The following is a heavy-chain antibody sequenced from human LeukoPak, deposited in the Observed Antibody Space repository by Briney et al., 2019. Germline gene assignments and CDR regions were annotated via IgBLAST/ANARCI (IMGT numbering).Heavy chain of an antibody. D-gene: IGHD6-13*01. J-gene: IGHJ4*02. CDR1: GGSISSYY. CDR3: ARARYSSSWYAVDY. V-gene: IGHV4-59*01. Sequence: SETLSLTCTVSGGSISSYYWSWIRQPPGKGLEWIGYIYNIGSTNYNPSLQSRVTISVDTSKNQFSLKLSSVTAADTAVYYCARARYSSSWYAVDYWGQGALVIVSS. CDR2: IYNIGST.